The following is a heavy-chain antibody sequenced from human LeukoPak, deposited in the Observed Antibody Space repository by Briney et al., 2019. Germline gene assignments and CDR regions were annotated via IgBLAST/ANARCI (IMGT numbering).Heavy chain of an antibody. V-gene: IGHV3-7*01. CDR1: GFSLSGYW. D-gene: IGHD2-2*01. J-gene: IGHJ5*02. CDR3: AKAGGYQLLSHWFDP. Sequence: PGGSLRLSCAASGFSLSGYWMTWVRQAPGKGLEWVANINRDGSQKNHVDSVQGRFTISRDNAKNSLYLQMNSLTAEDTAVYYCAKAGGYQLLSHWFDPWGQGTLVTVSS. CDR2: INRDGSQK.